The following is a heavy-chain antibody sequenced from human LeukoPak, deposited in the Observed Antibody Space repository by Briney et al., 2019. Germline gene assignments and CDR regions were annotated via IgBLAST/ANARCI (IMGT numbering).Heavy chain of an antibody. CDR2: IYYSGST. J-gene: IGHJ2*01. CDR3: ATFTARGYWYFDL. V-gene: IGHV4-39*01. Sequence: SETLSLTCTVSGGSISSSSYYWGWIRQPPGKGLEWIGSIYYSGSTYYNPSLKSRVTISVDTSKNQFSLKLSSVTAADTAVYYCATFTARGYWYFDLWGRGTLVTVSS. CDR1: GGSISSSSYY. D-gene: IGHD6-6*01.